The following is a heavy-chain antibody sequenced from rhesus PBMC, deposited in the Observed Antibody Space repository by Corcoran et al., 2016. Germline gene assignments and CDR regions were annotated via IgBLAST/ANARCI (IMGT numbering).Heavy chain of an antibody. J-gene: IGHJ4*01. CDR2: IYGSGSST. CDR3: AKTGSGYSGSWNLFDY. D-gene: IGHD6-25*01. V-gene: IGHV4S11*01. Sequence: QVQLQESGPGVVKPSETLSLTCAVSGGSISGYYLWSWIRQPPGKGLGWIGYIYGSGSSTNYTPALKSRVTLSVDTSKNQLSLKLSSVTTADTAVYYCAKTGSGYSGSWNLFDYWGQGVLVTVSS. CDR1: GGSISGYY.